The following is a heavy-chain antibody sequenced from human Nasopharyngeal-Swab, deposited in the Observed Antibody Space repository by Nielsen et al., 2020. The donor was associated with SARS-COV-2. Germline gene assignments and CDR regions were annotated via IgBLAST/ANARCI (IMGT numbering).Heavy chain of an antibody. Sequence: SETLSLTCGVYGGSFSSYYWSGIRQPPGKGLEWIGEINHSGSTNYNPSLESRVTLSVDTSKNQFSLNLISVTAADTAVYYCATTGYSSVYYVHWGQGVLVTVSS. CDR2: INHSGST. D-gene: IGHD6-25*01. CDR3: ATTGYSSVYYVH. V-gene: IGHV4-34*01. CDR1: GGSFSSYY. J-gene: IGHJ4*02.